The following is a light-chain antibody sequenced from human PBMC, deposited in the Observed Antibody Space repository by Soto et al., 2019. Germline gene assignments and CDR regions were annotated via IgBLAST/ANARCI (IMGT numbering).Light chain of an antibody. V-gene: IGKV3-20*01. CDR1: QNIATQF. Sequence: VLTQSPGTLSLSPGERATLSCRASQNIATQFFTWYQQRPGQAPRVLIYGTSTRATCIPDRFSGSGSGTDFTLTISRLEREDFAVYYCQQYSSSSGYTFGQGTKREIK. CDR3: QQYSSSSGYT. CDR2: GTS. J-gene: IGKJ2*01.